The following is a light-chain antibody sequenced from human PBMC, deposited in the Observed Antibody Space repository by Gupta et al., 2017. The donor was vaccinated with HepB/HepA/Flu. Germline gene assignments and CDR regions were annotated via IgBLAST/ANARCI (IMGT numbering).Light chain of an antibody. V-gene: IGLV2-14*03. Sequence: HSALNQPASVSGFPGQSITISCIGTSSDFGDFNHVSWYQQHPGKAPTILITDVSNRPSMVSNRGFCTNYVDTSSLTISGLHTEDEADYYCSSFTVTTSPLVFGGGTKVNVL. CDR1: SSDFGDFNH. J-gene: IGLJ2*01. CDR2: DVS. CDR3: SSFTVTTSPLV.